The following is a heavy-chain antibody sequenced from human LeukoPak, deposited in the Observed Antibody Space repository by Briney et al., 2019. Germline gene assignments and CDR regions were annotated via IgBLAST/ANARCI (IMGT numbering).Heavy chain of an antibody. CDR1: GGSISSYY. V-gene: IGHV4-4*07. CDR2: IYTSGST. CDR3: ARSRYFDWPYTQGYFDC. D-gene: IGHD3-9*01. J-gene: IGHJ4*02. Sequence: SETLSLTCTVSGGSISSYYWSWIRQPAGKGLEWIGRIYTSGSTNYNPSLKSRVTMSVDTSKNQFSLKLSSVTAADTAVYYCARSRYFDWPYTQGYFDCWGQGTLVTVSS.